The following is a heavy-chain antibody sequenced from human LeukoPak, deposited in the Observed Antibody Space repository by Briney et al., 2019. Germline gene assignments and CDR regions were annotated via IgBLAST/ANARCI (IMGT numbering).Heavy chain of an antibody. D-gene: IGHD3-10*01. CDR1: GGSISSSNW. V-gene: IGHV4-4*02. J-gene: IGHJ6*03. Sequence: PSETLSLTCAVSGGSISSSNWWSWVRQPPGKGLEWIGEIYHSGSTNYNPSLKSRVTISVDKSKNQFSLKLSSVTAADTAVYYCARECYGSGSYWRPPFYYYYYMDVWGKGTTVTVSS. CDR2: IYHSGST. CDR3: ARECYGSGSYWRPPFYYYYYMDV.